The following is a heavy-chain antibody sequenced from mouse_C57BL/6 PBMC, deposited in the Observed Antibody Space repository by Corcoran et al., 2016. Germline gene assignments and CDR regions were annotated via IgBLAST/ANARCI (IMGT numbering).Heavy chain of an antibody. J-gene: IGHJ1*03. Sequence: QVQLKQSGAELVRPGASVKLSCKASGYTFTDYYINWVKQRPGQGLEWIARIYPGSGNTYYNEKFKGKATLTAEKSSSTAYMQLSSLTSEDSAVYFCASPYGNYRYFDVWGIGTTVTVSS. D-gene: IGHD2-10*02. CDR3: ASPYGNYRYFDV. CDR1: GYTFTDYY. CDR2: IYPGSGNT. V-gene: IGHV1-76*01.